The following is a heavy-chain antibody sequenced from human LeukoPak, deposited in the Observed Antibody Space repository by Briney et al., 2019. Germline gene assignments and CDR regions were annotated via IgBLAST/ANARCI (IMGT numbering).Heavy chain of an antibody. CDR3: ARLSALEWLLLRGGPKFDY. CDR1: GGSISSSSYS. Sequence: SETLSLTCTVSGGSISSSSYSWGWIRQPPGKGLEWVGSIYYSGSTYYNPSLKSRVTISVDTSKNQFSLKLSSVTAADTAVYYCARLSALEWLLLRGGPKFDYWGQGTLVTVSS. V-gene: IGHV4-39*07. D-gene: IGHD3-22*01. J-gene: IGHJ4*02. CDR2: IYYSGST.